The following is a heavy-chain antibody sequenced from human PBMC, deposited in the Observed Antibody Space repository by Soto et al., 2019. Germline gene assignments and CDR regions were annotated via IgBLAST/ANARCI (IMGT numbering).Heavy chain of an antibody. CDR3: ARLTLNIIAV. V-gene: IGHV4-39*01. Sequence: QLQLQESGPGLVKPSETLSLTCTDSGGNINSTSYYWGWIRQPPGKGLEWIGSIYYSGSTYYNPSLKSRVTISVDTSKNQFALKLSSVTAADTAVYYCARLTLNIIAVWCQGTLVTVSS. CDR2: IYYSGST. D-gene: IGHD6-13*01. CDR1: GGNINSTSYY. J-gene: IGHJ4*02.